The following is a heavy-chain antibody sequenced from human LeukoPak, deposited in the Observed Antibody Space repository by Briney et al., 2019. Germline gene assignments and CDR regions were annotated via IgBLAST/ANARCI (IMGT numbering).Heavy chain of an antibody. D-gene: IGHD6-19*01. J-gene: IGHJ6*03. CDR3: ARDTIAVAGTYYYYMDV. CDR1: GFTFSSYA. CDR2: ISGSGGST. V-gene: IGHV3-23*01. Sequence: GGSLRLSCAASGFTFSSYAMSWVRQAPGKGLEWVSAISGSGGSTYYADSVKGRFTISRDNSKNTLYLQMNSLRAEDTAVYYCARDTIAVAGTYYYYMDVWGKGTTVTVSS.